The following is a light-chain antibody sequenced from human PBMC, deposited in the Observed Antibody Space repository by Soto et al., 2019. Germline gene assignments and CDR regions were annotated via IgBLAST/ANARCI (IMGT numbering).Light chain of an antibody. CDR2: AAS. CDR1: QSISSY. Sequence: DIQMTQSPSSLSAPVGDRVTITCRASQSISSYLNWYQQSPGKAPKLLIYAASSLQSGVPSRFSGSGSGTDFTLTISSLQPEDFATYYCQQSYSTPRDFGQGTRLEIK. CDR3: QQSYSTPRD. J-gene: IGKJ5*01. V-gene: IGKV1-39*01.